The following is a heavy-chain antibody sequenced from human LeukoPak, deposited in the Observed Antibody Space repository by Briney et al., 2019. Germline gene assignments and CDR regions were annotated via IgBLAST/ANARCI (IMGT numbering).Heavy chain of an antibody. V-gene: IGHV3-33*01. CDR2: IWYDGSKE. CDR1: GFTFSSYA. D-gene: IGHD2/OR15-2a*01. J-gene: IGHJ4*02. CDR3: VRSWSRGTFSIDY. Sequence: PGGSLRLSCATSGFTFSSYAMQWVRQAPGKGLEWVAVIWYDGSKEYFADSVKGRFTISRDNSENTLYLHMNSLRAEDTAVYYCVRSWSRGTFSIDYWGQGTLITVSS.